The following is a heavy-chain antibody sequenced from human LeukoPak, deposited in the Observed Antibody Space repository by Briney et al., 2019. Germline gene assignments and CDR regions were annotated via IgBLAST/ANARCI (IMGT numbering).Heavy chain of an antibody. V-gene: IGHV3-30-3*01. D-gene: IGHD7-27*01. CDR3: ARASLLTGGELDY. CDR2: ISYDGSNK. J-gene: IGHJ4*02. Sequence: GGSLRLSCAASGFTFSSYAMHWVRQAPGKGLEWVAVISYDGSNKYYADSVKGRFTISRDNSKYTLYLQMNSLRAEDTAVYYCARASLLTGGELDYWGQGTLVTVSS. CDR1: GFTFSSYA.